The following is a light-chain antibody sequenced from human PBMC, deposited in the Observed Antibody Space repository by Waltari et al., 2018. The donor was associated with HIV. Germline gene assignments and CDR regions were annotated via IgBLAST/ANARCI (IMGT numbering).Light chain of an antibody. V-gene: IGLV2-14*01. CDR2: DVK. CDR3: ASLSNNLNLVV. J-gene: IGLJ2*01. Sequence: QSALSQPASVSGSPGQSITISCTGTNSDIGASDYVSWYQFFPDRAPRLLIYDVKKRPSGVSSRFSGSKAANTASLTISGLQLEDEAHFYCASLSNNLNLVVFGGGTHLTVL. CDR1: NSDIGASDY.